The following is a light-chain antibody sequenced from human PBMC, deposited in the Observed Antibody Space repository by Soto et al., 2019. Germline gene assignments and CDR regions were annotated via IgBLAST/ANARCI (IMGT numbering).Light chain of an antibody. V-gene: IGKV1-27*01. CDR3: QKYDSAPRT. CDR2: AAS. Sequence: DVQVTQSPASLSASVGDRVNISCRTSRGIYNYLAWYQQKSGQIPKLLINAASSLQSGVPSRFSGSGSGTDFTLSISSLQPEDLATYYCQKYDSAPRTFGQGTKV. CDR1: RGIYNY. J-gene: IGKJ1*01.